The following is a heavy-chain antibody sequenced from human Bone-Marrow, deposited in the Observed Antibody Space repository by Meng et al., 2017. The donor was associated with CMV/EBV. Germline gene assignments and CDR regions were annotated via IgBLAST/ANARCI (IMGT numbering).Heavy chain of an antibody. CDR1: GFTFNNYA. CDR2: IGSAGDT. Sequence: GESLKISCAASGFTFNNYAMHWVRQAPGKGLEWVSGIGSAGDTYYADSVKGRFTISREKAKNSLYLQMNSLRAGDTAVYFCTRKEPAKGSDVWGQGTTVTVSS. V-gene: IGHV3-13*01. J-gene: IGHJ6*02. D-gene: IGHD1-14*01. CDR3: TRKEPAKGSDV.